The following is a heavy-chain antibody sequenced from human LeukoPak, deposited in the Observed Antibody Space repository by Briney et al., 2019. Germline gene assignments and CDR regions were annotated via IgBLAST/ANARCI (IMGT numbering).Heavy chain of an antibody. D-gene: IGHD1-26*01. Sequence: GGSLRLSCAASGFTFSSYSMNWVRRAPGKGLEWVSSISSSSSYIYYADSVKGRFTISRDNAKNSLYLQMNSLRAEDTAVYYCARGPVGATFPFDYWGQGTLVTVSS. J-gene: IGHJ4*02. V-gene: IGHV3-21*01. CDR1: GFTFSSYS. CDR3: ARGPVGATFPFDY. CDR2: ISSSSSYI.